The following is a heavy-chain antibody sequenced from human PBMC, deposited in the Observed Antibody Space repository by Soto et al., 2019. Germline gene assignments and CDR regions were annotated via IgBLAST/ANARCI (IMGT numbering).Heavy chain of an antibody. J-gene: IGHJ5*02. CDR3: THGSGFS. V-gene: IGHV2-5*02. D-gene: IGHD3-3*01. CDR2: IYWDDDK. Sequence: QITLKESGRTLVKPTQTLTLTCSFSGFSLTTRGVGVGWIRQPPGKALEWLALIYWDDDKRYSPSLKSRLTITKDTSKNQVALTMSKVDPVDTGTYYCTHGSGFSWGQGTLVTVSS. CDR1: GFSLTTRGVG.